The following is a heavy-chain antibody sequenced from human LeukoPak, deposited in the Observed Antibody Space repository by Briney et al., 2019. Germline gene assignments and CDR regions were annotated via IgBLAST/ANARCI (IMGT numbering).Heavy chain of an antibody. Sequence: ASVKVSCKASGYTFTTYGVSWVRQAPGQRLEWMGWLSTYNGNTNYAQKFQGRVTMTTDTSTSTAYMELRSLRSDDTAVYFCARNYGRPFSRFDYWGQGTLVTVSS. V-gene: IGHV1-18*01. D-gene: IGHD3-16*01. CDR1: GYTFTTYG. CDR3: ARNYGRPFSRFDY. J-gene: IGHJ4*02. CDR2: LSTYNGNT.